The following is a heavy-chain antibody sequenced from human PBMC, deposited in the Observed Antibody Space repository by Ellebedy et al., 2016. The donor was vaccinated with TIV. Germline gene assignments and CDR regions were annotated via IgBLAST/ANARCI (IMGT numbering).Heavy chain of an antibody. Sequence: GGSLRLSCAASGFSFRSYWMTWVRQAPGKGLEWVANINQDATKTFYVDSVEGRFTISRDNAKNSLFLQMNSLRAKDTAVYYCATDGSYGDYLSPAHASVMWGQGTLVSVSS. D-gene: IGHD4-17*01. V-gene: IGHV3-7*01. CDR3: ATDGSYGDYLSPAHASVM. CDR1: GFSFRSYW. CDR2: INQDATKT. J-gene: IGHJ3*02.